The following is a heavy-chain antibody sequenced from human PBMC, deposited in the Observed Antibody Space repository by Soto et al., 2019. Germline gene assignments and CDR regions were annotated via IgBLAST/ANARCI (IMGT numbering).Heavy chain of an antibody. V-gene: IGHV2-5*02. D-gene: IGHD6-13*01. CDR3: AHNLVAGTFWFDA. CDR2: IYWDDDK. CDR1: GISLSTSGVG. Sequence: QITLKESGPPLVKPTQTLTLTCTFSGISLSTSGVGVVWIRQPPGKALEWLGIIYWDDDKRYRPSLKSRLTITKDTSKNQVVLTMTNMDPVYTGTYYCAHNLVAGTFWFDAWGQATLFTVSS. J-gene: IGHJ5*02.